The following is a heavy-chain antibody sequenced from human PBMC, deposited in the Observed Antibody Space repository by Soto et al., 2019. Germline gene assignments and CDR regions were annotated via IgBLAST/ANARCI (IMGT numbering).Heavy chain of an antibody. D-gene: IGHD6-19*01. CDR3: AKKKESLIAVAVDGVGAFDI. CDR2: ISGSGGST. CDR1: GFTFSSYA. V-gene: IGHV3-23*01. J-gene: IGHJ3*02. Sequence: EVQLLESGGGLVQPGGSLRLSCAASGFTFSSYAMSWVRQAPGKGLEWVSAISGSGGSTYYADSVKGRFTISRDNSKNTLYLQMNSLRAEDTAVYYCAKKKESLIAVAVDGVGAFDIWGQGTMVTVSS.